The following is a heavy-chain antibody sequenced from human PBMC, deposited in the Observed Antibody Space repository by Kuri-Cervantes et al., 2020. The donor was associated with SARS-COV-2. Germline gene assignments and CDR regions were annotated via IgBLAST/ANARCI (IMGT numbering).Heavy chain of an antibody. CDR3: ARAQHKYSYGQTPFDY. CDR2: ISSSSSTI. J-gene: IGHJ4*02. V-gene: IGHV3-48*04. D-gene: IGHD5-18*01. CDR1: GFTFSSYS. Sequence: GGSLRLSCAASGFTFSSYSMNWVRQAPGKGLEWVSYISSSSSTIYYADSVKGRFTISRDNAKNSLYLQMNSLRAEDTAVYYCARAQHKYSYGQTPFDYWGQGTLVTVSS.